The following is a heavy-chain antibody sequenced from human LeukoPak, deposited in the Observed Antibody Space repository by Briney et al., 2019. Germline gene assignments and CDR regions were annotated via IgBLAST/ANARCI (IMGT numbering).Heavy chain of an antibody. Sequence: SGTLSLTCTVSSGSIFNNNWWSWVRQPPGKGLEWIGQIFHSGSTSYSPSLKSRVTISVDTSKNQFSLKLSSVIAADTAVYYCARVDWLANHYSYMDVWGKGTTVTVSS. CDR3: ARVDWLANHYSYMDV. CDR1: SGSIFNNNW. J-gene: IGHJ6*03. D-gene: IGHD2-21*01. V-gene: IGHV4-4*02. CDR2: IFHSGST.